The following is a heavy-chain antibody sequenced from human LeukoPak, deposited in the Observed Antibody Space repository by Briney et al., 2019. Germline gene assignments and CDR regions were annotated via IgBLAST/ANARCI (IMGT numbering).Heavy chain of an antibody. CDR3: ARDRSLHDYGDYALGY. V-gene: IGHV3-33*01. J-gene: IGHJ4*02. Sequence: GGSLRLSCAASGFTFSSYGMHWVRQAPGKGLEWEAVIWYDGSNKYYADSVKGRFTISRDNSKNTLYLQMNSLRAEDTAVYYCARDRSLHDYGDYALGYWGQGTLVTVSS. CDR1: GFTFSSYG. CDR2: IWYDGSNK. D-gene: IGHD4-17*01.